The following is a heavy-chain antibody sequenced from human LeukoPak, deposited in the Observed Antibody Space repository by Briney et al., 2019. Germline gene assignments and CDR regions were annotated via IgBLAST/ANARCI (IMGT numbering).Heavy chain of an antibody. V-gene: IGHV3-33*01. CDR2: IWYDGNKK. CDR3: ARDRGYDPHYYFDY. Sequence: QPGRSLRLSCAASGFTFSSYAMHWVRQAPGKGLEWVALIWYDGNKKYFEDSVKGRFTISRDNPKNTLYLQMNSLRAEDTAVYYCARDRGYDPHYYFDYWGQGTLVTVSS. CDR1: GFTFSSYA. J-gene: IGHJ4*02. D-gene: IGHD5-12*01.